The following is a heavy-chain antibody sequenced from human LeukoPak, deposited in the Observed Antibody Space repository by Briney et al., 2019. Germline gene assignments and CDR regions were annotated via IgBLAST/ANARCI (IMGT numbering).Heavy chain of an antibody. CDR1: GFTFSSYW. V-gene: IGHV3-7*01. CDR3: ARDSYDSSGYYYTYDY. CDR2: IKQDGSEK. D-gene: IGHD3-22*01. J-gene: IGHJ4*02. Sequence: PGGSLRLSCAASGFTFSSYWMSWVRQAPGKGLEWVANIKQDGSEKYYVDSVKGRFTISRDNAKNSLYLQMNSLRAEDTAVYYCARDSYDSSGYYYTYDYWGQGTLVTISS.